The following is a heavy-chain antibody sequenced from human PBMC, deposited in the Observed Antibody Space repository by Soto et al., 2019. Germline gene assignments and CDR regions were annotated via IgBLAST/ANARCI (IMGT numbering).Heavy chain of an antibody. CDR2: IYHGGST. CDR1: GYSISSGYY. V-gene: IGHV4-38-2*01. Sequence: SETLSLTCAVSGYSISSGYYCGWLRQPPGKGLECLGSIYHGGSTYYNPSLNSRVTLSIDMTNNHVSLILNSVTAADTAVYYCARVGPWVPYYYDSSPYTFENWFDPWGQGTLVTVSS. CDR3: ARVGPWVPYYYDSSPYTFENWFDP. D-gene: IGHD3-22*01. J-gene: IGHJ5*02.